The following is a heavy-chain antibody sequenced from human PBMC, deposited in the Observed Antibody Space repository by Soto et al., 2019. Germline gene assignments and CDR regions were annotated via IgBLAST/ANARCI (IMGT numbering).Heavy chain of an antibody. Sequence: QVQLQQWGAGLLKPSETLSLTCAVYGGSFSGYYWSWIRQPPGKGLEWIGEINHSGSTNYNPSLKSRVTISVETSKNQFSLKLSSVTAADTAVYYCARVVVPAAHYGMDVWGQGTTVTVSS. V-gene: IGHV4-34*01. CDR3: ARVVVPAAHYGMDV. CDR2: INHSGST. CDR1: GGSFSGYY. D-gene: IGHD2-2*01. J-gene: IGHJ6*02.